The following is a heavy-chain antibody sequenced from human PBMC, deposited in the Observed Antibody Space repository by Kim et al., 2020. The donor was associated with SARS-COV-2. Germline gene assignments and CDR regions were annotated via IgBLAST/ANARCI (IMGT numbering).Heavy chain of an antibody. CDR1: GGSISSSSYY. Sequence: SETLSLTCTDSGGSISSSSYYWGWIRQPPGKGLEWIGSIYYSGSTYYNPSLKSRVTISVDTSKNQFSLKLSSVTAADTAVYYCARHRAPRRDSRANYYGSGSYYKGAFSASFNWFDPWGQGTLVTVSS. V-gene: IGHV4-39*01. D-gene: IGHD3-10*01. CDR3: ARHRAPRRDSRANYYGSGSYYKGAFSASFNWFDP. J-gene: IGHJ5*02. CDR2: IYYSGST.